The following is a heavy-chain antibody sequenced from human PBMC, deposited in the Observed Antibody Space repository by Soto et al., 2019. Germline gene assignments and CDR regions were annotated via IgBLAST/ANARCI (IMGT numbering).Heavy chain of an antibody. V-gene: IGHV4-61*08. J-gene: IGHJ3*01. D-gene: IGHD3-9*01. Sequence: QVQLQESGPGLVKPSETLSLTATVSGASSNNTGFYWSWIRQPPGKGLEWIGYIYSSGSTTYNSSLKSRVTISLDTSKNQVSLNLTSVTAADTAMYYCARTTGSRSLDVWGHGTMVSVSS. CDR2: IYSSGST. CDR3: ARTTGSRSLDV. CDR1: GASSNNTGFY.